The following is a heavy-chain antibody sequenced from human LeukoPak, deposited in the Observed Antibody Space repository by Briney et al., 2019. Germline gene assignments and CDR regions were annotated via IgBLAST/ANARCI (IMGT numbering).Heavy chain of an antibody. V-gene: IGHV4-39*01. CDR1: GGSISSSGYY. CDR2: IYYSGIT. CDR3: AGGDSSSINWFDP. Sequence: SETLSLTCTVSGGSISSSGYYWGWIRQPPGKGLEWIGSIYYSGITYYNPSLKSRVTISVDTSKNQFSLKLSSVTAADTAVYYCAGGDSSSINWFDPWGQGTLVTVSS. J-gene: IGHJ5*02. D-gene: IGHD6-13*01.